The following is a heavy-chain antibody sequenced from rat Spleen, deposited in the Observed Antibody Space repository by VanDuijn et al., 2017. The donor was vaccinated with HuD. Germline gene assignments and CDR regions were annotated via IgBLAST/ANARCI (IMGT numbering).Heavy chain of an antibody. CDR3: TRPLYGGYSNWFAY. D-gene: IGHD1-11*01. CDR2: ITNTGGST. V-gene: IGHV5-31*01. Sequence: EVQLVESGGGLVQPGRSLKLSCVASGFTFNNYWMTWIRQAPGKGLEWVASITNTGGSTYYPDSVKGRFTISRDNAKSTLYLQMNSLRSEDTATYYCTRPLYGGYSNWFAYWGQGVMVTVSS. CDR1: GFTFNNYW. J-gene: IGHJ2*01.